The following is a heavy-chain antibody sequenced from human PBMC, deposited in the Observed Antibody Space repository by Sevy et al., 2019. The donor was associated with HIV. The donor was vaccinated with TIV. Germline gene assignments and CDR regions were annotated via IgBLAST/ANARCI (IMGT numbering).Heavy chain of an antibody. CDR2: VSDSGVRT. D-gene: IGHD1-1*01. V-gene: IGHV3-23*01. Sequence: GGSLRLSCAASGFTFDIYSMTWVRLAPGKGLEWVSLVSDSGVRTHYADSVKGRFTISRDNSKSMVFLQMNSLRAEDTAVYYCARKLVYGHFDTWGQGTLVTVSS. CDR3: ARKLVYGHFDT. CDR1: GFTFDIYS. J-gene: IGHJ4*02.